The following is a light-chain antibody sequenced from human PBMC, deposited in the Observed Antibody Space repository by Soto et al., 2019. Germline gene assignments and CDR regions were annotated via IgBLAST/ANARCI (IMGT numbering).Light chain of an antibody. Sequence: QSALTQPASVSGSPGQSITISCTGTSSDVGSYNLVSWYQQHPGKAPKLMIYEGSKRPSGVSNRFSGSKSGNTAFLTISGLQAEDEAVYYCCSHSSSITWMFGGGTKLTVL. CDR2: EGS. CDR1: SSDVGSYNL. V-gene: IGLV2-14*02. CDR3: CSHSSSITWM. J-gene: IGLJ3*02.